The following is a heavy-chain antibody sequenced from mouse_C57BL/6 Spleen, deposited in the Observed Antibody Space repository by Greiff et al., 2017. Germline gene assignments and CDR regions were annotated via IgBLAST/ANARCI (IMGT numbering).Heavy chain of an antibody. J-gene: IGHJ2*01. CDR2: IDPEDGET. V-gene: IGHV14-2*01. Sequence: EVKLQESGAELVKPGASVKLSCTASGFNIKDYYMHWVKQRTEQGLEWIGRIDPEDGETKYAPKFQGKATITADTSSNTAYLQLSSLTSEDTAVYYCARDGSSALYYFDYWGQGTTRTVSS. D-gene: IGHD1-1*01. CDR1: GFNIKDYY. CDR3: ARDGSSALYYFDY.